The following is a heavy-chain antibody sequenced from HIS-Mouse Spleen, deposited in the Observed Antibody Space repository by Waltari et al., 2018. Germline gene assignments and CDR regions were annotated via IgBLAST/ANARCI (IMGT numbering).Heavy chain of an antibody. V-gene: IGHV4-39*07. CDR3: AREIPYSSSWYDWYFDL. J-gene: IGHJ2*01. D-gene: IGHD6-13*01. Sequence: QLQLQESGPGLVKPSETQSLTCTVSGGSISTSSYYCAWIRPPPGKGLEWIGSIYYSGSTYYNPSLKSRVTISVDTSKNQFSLKLSSVTAADTAVYYCAREIPYSSSWYDWYFDLWGRGTLVTVSS. CDR2: IYYSGST. CDR1: GGSISTSSYY.